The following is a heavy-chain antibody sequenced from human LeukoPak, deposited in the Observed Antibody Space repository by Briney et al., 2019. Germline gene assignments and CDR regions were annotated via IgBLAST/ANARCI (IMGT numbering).Heavy chain of an antibody. Sequence: TSETLSLTCTVSGGSISSYYWSWIRQPAGKGLEWIGRIYTSGSTNYNPSLKSRVTMSVDTSKNQFSLKLSSVTAADTAVYYCARALQNYYYYYMDVWGKGTTVTVSS. CDR2: IYTSGST. CDR3: ARALQNYYYYYMDV. CDR1: GGSISSYY. V-gene: IGHV4-4*07. J-gene: IGHJ6*03.